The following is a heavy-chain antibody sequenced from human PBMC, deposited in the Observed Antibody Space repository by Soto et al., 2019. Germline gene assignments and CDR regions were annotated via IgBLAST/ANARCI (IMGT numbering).Heavy chain of an antibody. D-gene: IGHD2-2*01. Sequence: PSEKRYWKASAYTLTGYYFHWVREAPGQGLEWMGWVNPETGGTSYAQKFQGRVTLSRDTSINTAYLEVSRLRFDDAAVYFCARERYQVISDGMVVWG. J-gene: IGHJ6*02. V-gene: IGHV1-2*02. CDR3: ARERYQVISDGMVV. CDR1: AYTLTGYY. CDR2: VNPETGGT.